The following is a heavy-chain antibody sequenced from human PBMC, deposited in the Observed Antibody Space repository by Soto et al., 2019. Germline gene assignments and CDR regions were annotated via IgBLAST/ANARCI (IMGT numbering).Heavy chain of an antibody. J-gene: IGHJ4*02. CDR1: GGSVSSGSYY. CDR2: FDYSGRN. CDR3: AREALVAKWYYFDF. D-gene: IGHD2-15*01. V-gene: IGHV4-61*01. Sequence: PSEPLSLPCTVSGGSVSSGSYYWSWLRQPPGKGLEWIGYFDYSGRNNYNPSLKSRVTISGDTSQNQFSLKLSSVTAADTAVYYCAREALVAKWYYFDFWGQGNLVTVS.